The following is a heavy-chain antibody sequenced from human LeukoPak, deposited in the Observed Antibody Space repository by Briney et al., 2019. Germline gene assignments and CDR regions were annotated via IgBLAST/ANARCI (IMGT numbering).Heavy chain of an antibody. CDR1: ERRLRKEC. J-gene: IGHJ1*01. CDR2: IKQDGSEK. V-gene: IGHV3-7*03. Sequence: KLSCTIAERRLRKECRSWGSPYPEKGLEWVANIKQDGSEKYYVDSVKGRFTISRDNAKNSLYLQMNSLRAEDTAVYYCARSRSHWGQGTLVTVSS. CDR3: ARSRSH.